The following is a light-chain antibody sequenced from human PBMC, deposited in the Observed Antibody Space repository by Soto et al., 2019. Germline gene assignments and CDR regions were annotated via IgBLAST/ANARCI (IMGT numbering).Light chain of an antibody. V-gene: IGLV2-14*01. Sequence: QSALTQPASVSGSAGQSITISCSGTMRDVGAYNLVSWYQQHPGKAPKLIIYDVSTRPSGLSNRFSGSKSGNTASLTISGLQAEDEADYFCSSYASTSTLVVFGGGTKLTVL. CDR3: SSYASTSTLVV. J-gene: IGLJ2*01. CDR2: DVS. CDR1: MRDVGAYNL.